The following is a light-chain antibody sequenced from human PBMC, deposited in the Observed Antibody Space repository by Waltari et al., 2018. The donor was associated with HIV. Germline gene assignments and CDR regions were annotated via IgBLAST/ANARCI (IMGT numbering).Light chain of an antibody. CDR3: QQYGSSLHS. J-gene: IGKJ2*03. CDR1: QSVSSSY. V-gene: IGKV3D-20*01. CDR2: DAS. Sequence: EIVLTQSPANLSLSTGESATLSCGASQSVSSSYLAWYQQKPGLAPSLLIYDASRRATCIPDRFSGSGSGTDFTLTISRLEPEDFAVYYCQQYGSSLHSFGQGTKLEIK.